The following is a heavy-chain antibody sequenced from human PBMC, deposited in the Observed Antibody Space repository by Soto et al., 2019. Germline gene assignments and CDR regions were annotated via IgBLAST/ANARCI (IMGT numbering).Heavy chain of an antibody. CDR1: GFTFSGFS. CDR3: TRFLSSGMDV. Sequence: GGSLRLSGAASGFTFSGFSIHWVRQASGKGLEWVGRIRSKANRYATAYAASVKGRFIVSRDDSKNTAYLQMNSLKTEDTAVYYCTRFLSSGMDVLGQGTTVAVCS. J-gene: IGHJ6*02. CDR2: IRSKANRYAT. V-gene: IGHV3-73*01.